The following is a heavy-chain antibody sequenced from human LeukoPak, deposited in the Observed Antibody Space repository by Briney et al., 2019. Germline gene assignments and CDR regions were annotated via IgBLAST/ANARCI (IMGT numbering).Heavy chain of an antibody. Sequence: PGRSLRLSCAASAFTFSSYGMHWVRQAPGKGLEWVAVIWYDGSNKYYADSVKGRFTISRDNSKNTLYLQMNSLRAEDTAVYYCARDSGAGPLDYWGQGTLVTVSS. D-gene: IGHD6-19*01. CDR3: ARDSGAGPLDY. CDR2: IWYDGSNK. V-gene: IGHV3-33*01. J-gene: IGHJ4*02. CDR1: AFTFSSYG.